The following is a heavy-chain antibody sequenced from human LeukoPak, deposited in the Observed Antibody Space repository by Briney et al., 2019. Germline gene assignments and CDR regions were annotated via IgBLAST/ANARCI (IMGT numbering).Heavy chain of an antibody. CDR3: ARSVGNTFLGERLQHYYDYYIDV. CDR2: IIPIFGTA. J-gene: IGHJ6*03. V-gene: IGHV1-69*13. Sequence: ASVKVSCKASGGTFSSYAISWVRQAPGQGLEWMGGIIPIFGTANYAQKFQGRVTITADESTSTAYMELSSLRSEDTAVYYCARSVGNTFLGERLQHYYDYYIDVWGKGTTVTVSS. D-gene: IGHD3-16*01. CDR1: GGTFSSYA.